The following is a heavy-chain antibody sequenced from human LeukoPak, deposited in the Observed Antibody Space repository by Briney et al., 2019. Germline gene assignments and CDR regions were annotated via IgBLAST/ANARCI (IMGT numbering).Heavy chain of an antibody. J-gene: IGHJ3*02. CDR3: ANKNLGDAFDI. Sequence: GGSLRLSCAASGFTFSSYAMSWVRQAPGKGLEWVANIKQDGSEKYYVDSVKGRFAISRDNAKNSLYLQMNSLRAEDTAVYYCANKNLGDAFDIWGQGTMVTVSS. V-gene: IGHV3-7*01. CDR2: IKQDGSEK. D-gene: IGHD2/OR15-2a*01. CDR1: GFTFSSYA.